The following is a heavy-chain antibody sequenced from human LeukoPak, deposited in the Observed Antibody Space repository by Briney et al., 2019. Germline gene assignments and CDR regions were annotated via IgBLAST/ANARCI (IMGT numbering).Heavy chain of an antibody. CDR2: ISYDGSNK. J-gene: IGHJ4*02. D-gene: IGHD4-17*01. CDR1: GFTFSSYG. Sequence: GGSLRLSCAASGFTFSSYGMHWVRQPPGKGLEGVAVISYDGSNKYYADSVKGRFTISRDNSKNTLYLQMNSLRAEDTAVYYCAKVATYGDYYWYFDYWGQGTLVTVSS. V-gene: IGHV3-30*18. CDR3: AKVATYGDYYWYFDY.